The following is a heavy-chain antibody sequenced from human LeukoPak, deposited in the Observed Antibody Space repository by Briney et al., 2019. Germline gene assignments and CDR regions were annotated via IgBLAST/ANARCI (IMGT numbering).Heavy chain of an antibody. CDR2: ISAYNGNT. J-gene: IGHJ4*02. D-gene: IGHD1-14*01. CDR1: GYTFTSYG. V-gene: IGHV1-18*01. CDR3: AGGITGGDY. Sequence: ASVKVSCKASGYTFTSYGISWVRQAPGQGLEWMGWISAYNGNTNYAQKFQGRVTMTRDTSISTAYMEMSRLRSDDTALYYCAGGITGGDYWGQGTLVTVSP.